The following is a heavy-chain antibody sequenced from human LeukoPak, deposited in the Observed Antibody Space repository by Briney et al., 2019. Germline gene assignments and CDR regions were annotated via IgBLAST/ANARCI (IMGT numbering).Heavy chain of an antibody. CDR3: ARHYGRLGGYSGYDIQFDH. D-gene: IGHD5-12*01. J-gene: IGHJ4*02. Sequence: PSETLSLTCTVSGGSFNSYYWSWIRQPPGKGLEWIGYIYYTGNTNYHPSLKSRLTIALDTSKNQFSLKLSSVTAADTAVYYCARHYGRLGGYSGYDIQFDHWGQGALVTVSS. CDR2: IYYTGNT. CDR1: GGSFNSYY. V-gene: IGHV4-59*08.